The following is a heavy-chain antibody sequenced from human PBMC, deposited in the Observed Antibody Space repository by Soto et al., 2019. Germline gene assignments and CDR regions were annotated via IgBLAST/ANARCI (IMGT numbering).Heavy chain of an antibody. J-gene: IGHJ6*02. Sequence: QLQLQESGPGLVKPSETLSLTCSVSGGSLSSGPYSWGWIRQPPGKGLEWIGTFYYSGSTHYNLSPASRVTTSVDTSTNQFSLEVTSVTAADTAMYYCARLGGYCSSTCCYGYYGMDVWGQGTTVTVSS. CDR2: FYYSGST. V-gene: IGHV4-39*01. CDR1: GGSLSSGPYS. D-gene: IGHD2-2*01. CDR3: ARLGGYCSSTCCYGYYGMDV.